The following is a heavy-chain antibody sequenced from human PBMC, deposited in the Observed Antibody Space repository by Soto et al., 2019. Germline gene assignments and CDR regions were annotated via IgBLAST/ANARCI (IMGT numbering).Heavy chain of an antibody. V-gene: IGHV4-34*01. D-gene: IGHD3-10*01. J-gene: IGHJ6*02. CDR2: INHGGST. CDR1: GGSFSDYY. Sequence: SETLSLTCAVYGGSFSDYYWSWIRQPPGKGLEWIGEINHGGSTSYNPSLKSRVTISVDTSKNQFSLKLRSVTAADTAVYYCARVQYYYGSGSYYSYYYGMDVWGQGTTVTVSS. CDR3: ARVQYYYGSGSYYSYYYGMDV.